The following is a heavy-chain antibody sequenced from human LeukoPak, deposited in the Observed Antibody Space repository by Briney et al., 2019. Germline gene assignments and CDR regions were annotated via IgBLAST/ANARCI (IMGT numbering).Heavy chain of an antibody. Sequence: GGSLRLSCAASGFTFDDYGMSWVRHAPGKGLEWGSGINWNGGSTAYADSVKGRFTISRDNAKNSLYLQMNSLRAEDTALYYCARGTLKASATDFDYWGQGTLVTVSS. V-gene: IGHV3-20*04. CDR1: GFTFDDYG. D-gene: IGHD6-13*01. CDR2: INWNGGST. J-gene: IGHJ4*02. CDR3: ARGTLKASATDFDY.